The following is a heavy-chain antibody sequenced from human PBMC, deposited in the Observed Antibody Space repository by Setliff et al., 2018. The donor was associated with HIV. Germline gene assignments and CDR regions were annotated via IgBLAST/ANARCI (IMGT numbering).Heavy chain of an antibody. D-gene: IGHD2-15*01. J-gene: IGHJ4*02. CDR3: ARGLSGGYCSGGSCYPFDL. V-gene: IGHV3-21*01. CDR2: INSGSNYI. Sequence: LSCAASGFSFDSHSMHWVRQAPGKGLEWIASINSGSNYIYYIDSVKGRFTISRDNAKKSLYLQMSSLRAEDAAVYYCARGLSGGYCSGGSCYPFDLWGQGTQVTVSS. CDR1: GFSFDSHS.